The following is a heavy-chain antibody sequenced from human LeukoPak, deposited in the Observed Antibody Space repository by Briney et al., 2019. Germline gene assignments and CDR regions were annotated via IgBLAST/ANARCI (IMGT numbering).Heavy chain of an antibody. CDR3: ARRAAAGKYGMDV. CDR2: ISYSGST. Sequence: SDTLSLTCTVSGGSISSYYWSWIRQPPGKGLQWIGCISYSGSTNYNPSLKSRVSISVDTSKNQFSLKLSSVTAADTAVYYCARRAAAGKYGMDVWGQGTTVTVSS. CDR1: GGSISSYY. D-gene: IGHD6-13*01. J-gene: IGHJ6*02. V-gene: IGHV4-59*08.